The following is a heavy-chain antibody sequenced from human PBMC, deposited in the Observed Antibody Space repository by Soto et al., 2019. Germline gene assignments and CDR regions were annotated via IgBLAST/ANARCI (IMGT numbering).Heavy chain of an antibody. CDR3: ARPNCSGGSCYSYYYYYMDV. V-gene: IGHV4-59*08. CDR1: GGSISSHH. CDR2: IYYSGSA. Sequence: PSETLSLTCTVSGGSISSHHWSWIRQPPGKGLEWIGYIYYSGSAKYNPSLKSRVTVSLDTSKSRFSLRLSSVTAADPAVSYCARPNCSGGSCYSYYYYYMDVWGQGTTVTVSS. J-gene: IGHJ6*03. D-gene: IGHD2-15*01.